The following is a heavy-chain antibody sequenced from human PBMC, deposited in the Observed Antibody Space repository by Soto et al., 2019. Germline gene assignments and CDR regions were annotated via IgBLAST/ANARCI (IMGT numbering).Heavy chain of an antibody. CDR2: ISSSSSTI. J-gene: IGHJ4*02. V-gene: IGHV3-48*02. Sequence: GGSLRLSCAASGFTFSSYSMNWVRQAPGKGLEWVSYISSSSSTIYYADSVKGRFTISRDNAKNSLYLQMNSLRDEDTAVYYCARVPYDYIWGSYRSTVFDYWGQGTLVTVSS. CDR3: ARVPYDYIWGSYRSTVFDY. CDR1: GFTFSSYS. D-gene: IGHD3-16*02.